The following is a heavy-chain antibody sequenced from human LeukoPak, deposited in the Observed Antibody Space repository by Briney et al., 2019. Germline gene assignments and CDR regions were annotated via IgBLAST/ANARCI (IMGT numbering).Heavy chain of an antibody. D-gene: IGHD3-10*01. CDR3: ARSYGSGSYYSCDY. V-gene: IGHV1-18*01. J-gene: IGHJ4*02. CDR1: GYTFTSYG. CDR2: ISAYNGNT. Sequence: ASVKVSCKASGYTFTSYGISWVRQAPGQGLEWMGWISAYNGNTDYAQKLQGRVTMTTDTSTSTAYMELRSLRSDDTAVYYCARSYGSGSYYSCDYWGQGTLVTVSS.